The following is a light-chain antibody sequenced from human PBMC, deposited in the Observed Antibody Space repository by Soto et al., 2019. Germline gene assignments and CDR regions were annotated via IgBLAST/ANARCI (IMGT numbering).Light chain of an antibody. V-gene: IGLV2-23*01. CDR3: CSYAGSLNWV. Sequence: QSALTQPASVSGSPGQSITISSAGTSSDIGSYTFVSWFQQRPLKAPKLIIFEATRRPSGISDRFSGSKSGNTASLTITGLQPEDEADYYCCSYAGSLNWVFGTGTKLTVL. J-gene: IGLJ3*02. CDR1: SSDIGSYTF. CDR2: EAT.